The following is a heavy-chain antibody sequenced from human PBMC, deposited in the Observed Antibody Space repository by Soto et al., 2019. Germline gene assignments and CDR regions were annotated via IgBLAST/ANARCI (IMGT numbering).Heavy chain of an antibody. CDR2: IIPIFGIK. V-gene: IGHV1-69*01. D-gene: IGHD3-10*01. CDR3: AKEAGDH. J-gene: IGHJ4*02. Sequence: QMQLVQSGAEVKERGSSVKISCKTSGGTFNTYALTWVRQAPGQGLEWIGGIIPIFGIKNVAQRFQGRVTIHADESLTTAYMEMTSLRSDDTAVYYCAKEAGDHWGQGTLVTFSS. CDR1: GGTFNTYA.